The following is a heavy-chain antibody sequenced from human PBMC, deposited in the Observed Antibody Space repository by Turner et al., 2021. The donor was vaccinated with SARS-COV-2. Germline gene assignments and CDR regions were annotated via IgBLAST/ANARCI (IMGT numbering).Heavy chain of an antibody. J-gene: IGHJ4*02. CDR2: ISYDGSNK. CDR3: AKDDNYDFWTGYYMY. V-gene: IGHV3-30*18. CDR1: GFTFSSYG. D-gene: IGHD3-3*01. Sequence: QVQLVESGGGVVQPGRSLRHSSAASGFTFSSYGMHWVRQAPGKGLEWVAVISYDGSNKYYAVTVKGRFTSSRDNSKNTLYLQMNSLRAEDTAVYYCAKDDNYDFWTGYYMYWGQGTLVTVSS.